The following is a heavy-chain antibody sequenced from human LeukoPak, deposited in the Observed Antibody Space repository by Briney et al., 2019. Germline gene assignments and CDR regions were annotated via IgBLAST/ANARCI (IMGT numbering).Heavy chain of an antibody. D-gene: IGHD3-10*01. Sequence: SETLSLTCTVSGAPVRSSFWSWFRRPPGKGSGWIGYIDDSGNTNYNPSFKSQVSISIDKSKNQFSLKLSSVTAADTAMYYCARSDYHGSGSHTVFDAFDIWGQGTRVTVSS. CDR3: ARSDYHGSGSHTVFDAFDI. J-gene: IGHJ3*02. V-gene: IGHV4-59*02. CDR2: IDDSGNT. CDR1: GAPVRSSF.